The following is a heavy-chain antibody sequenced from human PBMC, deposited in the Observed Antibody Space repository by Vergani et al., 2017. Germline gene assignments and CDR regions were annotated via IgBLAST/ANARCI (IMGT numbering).Heavy chain of an antibody. CDR3: ARGVIALTHNYCYGMDV. J-gene: IGHJ6*02. V-gene: IGHV4-34*01. CDR1: GESFSAYY. D-gene: IGHD3-16*02. CDR2: INHTGST. Sequence: QVQLQQWGAGLLKPSETLSLTCAVYGESFSAYYWSWIRQPPGKGLEWIGEINHTGSTNYNPSLKSRVTISVDTSKNQLSLKLSSVTAADTAVSYCARGVIALTHNYCYGMDVWGQ.